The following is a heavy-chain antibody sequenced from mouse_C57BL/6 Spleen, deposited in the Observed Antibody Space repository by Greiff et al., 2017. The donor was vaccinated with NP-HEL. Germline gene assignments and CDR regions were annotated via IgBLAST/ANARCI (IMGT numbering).Heavy chain of an antibody. J-gene: IGHJ2*01. CDR1: GYAFSSYW. CDR2: IYPGDGDT. CDR3: ARRVYSNFLDY. Sequence: VQLQQSGAELVKPGASVKISCKASGYAFSSYWMNWVKQRPGKGLEWIGQIYPGDGDTNYNGKFKGKATLTADKSSSTAYMQLSSLTSEDSAVYFCARRVYSNFLDYWGQGTTLTVSS. V-gene: IGHV1-80*01. D-gene: IGHD2-5*01.